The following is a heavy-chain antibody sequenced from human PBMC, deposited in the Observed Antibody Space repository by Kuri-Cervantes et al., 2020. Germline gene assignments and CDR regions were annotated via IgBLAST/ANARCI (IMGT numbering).Heavy chain of an antibody. J-gene: IGHJ4*02. CDR3: ARDGSSGYYYFDY. Sequence: GESLKISCAASGFTFSSYAMHWVRQAPGKGLEWVAVISYDGSNKYYADSVKGRFTISRDNSKNTLYLQMNSLRAEDTAVYYCARDGSSGYYYFDYWGQGTLVTVSS. V-gene: IGHV3-30-3*01. CDR2: ISYDGSNK. D-gene: IGHD3-22*01. CDR1: GFTFSSYA.